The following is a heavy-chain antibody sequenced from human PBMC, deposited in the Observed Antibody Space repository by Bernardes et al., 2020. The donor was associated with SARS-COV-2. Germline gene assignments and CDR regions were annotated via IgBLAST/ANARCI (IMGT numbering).Heavy chain of an antibody. D-gene: IGHD6-6*01. CDR1: GFSLSTSGMC. J-gene: IGHJ6*02. CDR3: ARFIAARPSVDV. Sequence: SGPTLVKPTQTLTLTCTFSGFSLSTSGMCVSWIRQPPGKALEWLARIDSDDDKYYSTSLKTRLTISKDTSKNQVVLTMTNMDPVDTATYYCARFIAARPSVDVWGQGTTVTVSS. CDR2: IDSDDDK. V-gene: IGHV2-70*11.